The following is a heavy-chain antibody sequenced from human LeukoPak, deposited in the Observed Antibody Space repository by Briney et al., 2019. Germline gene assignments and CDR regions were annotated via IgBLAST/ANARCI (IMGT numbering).Heavy chain of an antibody. Sequence: PSETLSLTCTVSGGSISSYYWSWIRQPAGKGLEWIGRIYTSGSTNYNPSLKSRVTMSVDTSKNQFSLKLSSVTAADTAVYYCARAQRWHKRITIFGVVEAAGYWGQGTLVTVSS. CDR2: IYTSGST. J-gene: IGHJ4*02. CDR3: ARAQRWHKRITIFGVVEAAGY. D-gene: IGHD3-3*01. V-gene: IGHV4-4*07. CDR1: GGSISSYY.